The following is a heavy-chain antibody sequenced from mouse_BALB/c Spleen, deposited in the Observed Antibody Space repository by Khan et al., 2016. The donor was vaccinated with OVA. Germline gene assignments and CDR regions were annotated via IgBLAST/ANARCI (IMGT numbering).Heavy chain of an antibody. CDR1: GYSFTSYY. Sequence: VQLKQSGPDLVKPGASVKISCTASGYSFTSYYMHWVKESHGKTLECIGRVYPSNGGTTYNQKFRGKAILTVDKSSSTAYMELRSLTSEDSAMYYCVREYEFFPYWGQGTLVTFSA. CDR2: VYPSNGGT. D-gene: IGHD2-14*01. J-gene: IGHJ3*01. CDR3: VREYEFFPY. V-gene: IGHV1-31*01.